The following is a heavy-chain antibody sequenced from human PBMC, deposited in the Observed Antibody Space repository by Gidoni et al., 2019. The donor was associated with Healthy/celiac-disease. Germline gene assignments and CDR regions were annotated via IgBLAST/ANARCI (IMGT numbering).Heavy chain of an antibody. Sequence: EVQLMESGGGLVKPGGSLRLSCAASGFTFSSYSMNWVRQAPGKGLEWVSSISSSGTYIYYADSVKGRFSISRDNAKNSLYLQMNSLRAEDTAVYYCARAPGEAVFDAFDIWGQGTMVTVSS. J-gene: IGHJ3*02. D-gene: IGHD3-16*01. V-gene: IGHV3-21*01. CDR2: ISSSGTYI. CDR1: GFTFSSYS. CDR3: ARAPGEAVFDAFDI.